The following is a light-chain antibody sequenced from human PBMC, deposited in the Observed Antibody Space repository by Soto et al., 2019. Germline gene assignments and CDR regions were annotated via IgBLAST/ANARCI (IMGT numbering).Light chain of an antibody. V-gene: IGKV1-5*01. J-gene: IGKJ1*01. CDR2: DAS. CDR3: QQYKSYWT. CDR1: QSVNSW. Sequence: DIQMTQSPSALSASIGDRVTITCRASQSVNSWLAWYQQKPGRAPKLLIYDASILEGGVPSRFGGSGSGTEFTLTISSLQLDDFVTYYCQQYKSYWTFGQGTKVEIK.